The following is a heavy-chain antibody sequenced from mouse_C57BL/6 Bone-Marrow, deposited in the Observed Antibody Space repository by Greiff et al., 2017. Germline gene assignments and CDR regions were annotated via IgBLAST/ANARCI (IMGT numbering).Heavy chain of an antibody. V-gene: IGHV14-1*01. CDR3: TAFITTDAMDY. CDR2: IDPEDGGT. CDR1: GFNFKDYY. J-gene: IGHJ4*01. Sequence: VQLQQSGAELVRPGASVKLSCTASGFNFKDYYMHWVKQRPEQGLEWIGRIDPEDGGTEYAPKFQGKATMTADTSSNTAYLQLSSLTSEDTAVYYCTAFITTDAMDYWGQGTSVTVSS. D-gene: IGHD1-1*01.